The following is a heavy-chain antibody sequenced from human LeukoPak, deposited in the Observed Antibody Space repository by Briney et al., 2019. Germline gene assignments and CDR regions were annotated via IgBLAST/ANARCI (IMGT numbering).Heavy chain of an antibody. Sequence: SETLSLTCTVSGYSISRGYYWGWIRQPPGKGLEWIGSIYHSGSTYYNPSLKSRVTISVDTSKNQFSLKLSSVTAADTAVYYCARGGGSYPIGAFDIWGQGTMVTVSS. CDR1: GYSISRGYY. CDR3: ARGGGSYPIGAFDI. V-gene: IGHV4-38-2*02. CDR2: IYHSGST. J-gene: IGHJ3*02. D-gene: IGHD1-26*01.